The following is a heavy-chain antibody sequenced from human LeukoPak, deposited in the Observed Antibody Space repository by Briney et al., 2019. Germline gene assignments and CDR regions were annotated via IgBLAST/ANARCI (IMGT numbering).Heavy chain of an antibody. V-gene: IGHV1-69*05. CDR1: GGTFSSYA. J-gene: IGHJ4*02. CDR3: ARDSPYSGYETAFDY. Sequence: EASVKVSCTASGGTFSSYAISWVRQAPGQGLEWMGGIIPIFGTANYAQKFQGRVTITTDESTSTAYMELSSLRSEDTAVYYCARDSPYSGYETAFDYWGQGTLVTVSS. D-gene: IGHD5-12*01. CDR2: IIPIFGTA.